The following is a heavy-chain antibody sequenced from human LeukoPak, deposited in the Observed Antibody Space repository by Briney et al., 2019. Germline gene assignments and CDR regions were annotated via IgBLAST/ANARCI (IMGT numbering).Heavy chain of an antibody. CDR2: IRYDGSNK. CDR1: GFTFSSYA. V-gene: IGHV3-30*02. CDR3: AKVEYTTSWYGVGSLDY. D-gene: IGHD6-13*01. Sequence: GGSLRLSCAASGFTFSSYAMHWVRQAPGKGLEWVAFIRYDGSNKYYADSVKGRFTISRDNSKDTLYLQMNSLRAEDTAVYYCAKVEYTTSWYGVGSLDYWGQGTLVNVSS. J-gene: IGHJ4*02.